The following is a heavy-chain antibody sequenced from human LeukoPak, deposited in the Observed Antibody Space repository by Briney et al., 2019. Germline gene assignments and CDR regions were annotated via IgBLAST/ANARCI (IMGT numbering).Heavy chain of an antibody. Sequence: PGGSLRLSCAASRFTFNEYAMHWVRQTPGKGLEWVALISYDGHDKSYADSVKGRFTISRDNAKNSLYLEMNHLRADDTAFYHCVRHFNSVATMQIDYWGQGTLVTVSS. CDR2: ISYDGHDK. CDR3: VRHFNSVATMQIDY. V-gene: IGHV3-30-3*01. J-gene: IGHJ4*02. CDR1: RFTFNEYA. D-gene: IGHD5-12*01.